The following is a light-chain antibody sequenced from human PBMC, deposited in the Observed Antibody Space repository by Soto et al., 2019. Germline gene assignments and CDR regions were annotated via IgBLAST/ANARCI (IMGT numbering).Light chain of an antibody. Sequence: EIVMTQSQATLSVSPGERVTLSCRASQSVSSDLAWYQQKPGQAPRLLIYGPSARATGIPVRFSGSGSGTEFTLTISSLQSEDFAVYYCQQYNNWPPGTFGQGTKVEIK. CDR2: GPS. CDR1: QSVSSD. V-gene: IGKV3-15*01. J-gene: IGKJ1*01. CDR3: QQYNNWPPGT.